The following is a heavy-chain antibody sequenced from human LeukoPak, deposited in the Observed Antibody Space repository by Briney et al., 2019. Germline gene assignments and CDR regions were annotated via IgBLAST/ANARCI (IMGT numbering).Heavy chain of an antibody. Sequence: SETLSLTCAVYGGSFSGYYWSWIRQPPGKGLEWIGEINHSGSTNYNPSLKSRVTISADTSKNQFSLKLSSVTAADTAVYYCARERATRTNDYWGQGTLVTVSS. D-gene: IGHD1-14*01. CDR1: GGSFSGYY. CDR3: ARERATRTNDY. J-gene: IGHJ4*02. CDR2: INHSGST. V-gene: IGHV4-34*01.